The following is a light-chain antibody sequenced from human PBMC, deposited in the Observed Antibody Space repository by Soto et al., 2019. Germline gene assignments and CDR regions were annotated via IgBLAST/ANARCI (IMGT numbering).Light chain of an antibody. Sequence: DIQMTQSPSSVSASVGDRVTITCRASQGISRWLAWFQQKPGKGPKLLIYAASTLRRGGPARFSGSGSGTDFTLTIRSLQPEDFATYFCQQASSFPNTFVQGNKLEIK. CDR1: QGISRW. V-gene: IGKV1-12*01. J-gene: IGKJ2*01. CDR3: QQASSFPNT. CDR2: AAS.